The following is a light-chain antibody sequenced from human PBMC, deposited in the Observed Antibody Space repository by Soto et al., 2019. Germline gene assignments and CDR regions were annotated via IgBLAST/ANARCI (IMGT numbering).Light chain of an antibody. V-gene: IGKV3-20*01. Sequence: EIVLTQSPGTLSVSPGERATLSCRASQSVSTSYLAWYQHKPGQAPRLLIYGASSRATGIPDRFSGSGSGTDFTLTISRLEPEDFAVYYCQQYGSSPRVTFGGGTKVDIK. J-gene: IGKJ4*01. CDR3: QQYGSSPRVT. CDR1: QSVSTSY. CDR2: GAS.